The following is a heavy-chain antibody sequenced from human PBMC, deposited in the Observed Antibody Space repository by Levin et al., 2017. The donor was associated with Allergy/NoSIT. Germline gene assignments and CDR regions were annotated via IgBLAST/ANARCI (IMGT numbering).Heavy chain of an antibody. Sequence: SGPTLVKPTQTLTLTCTFSGFSLTTSGMCVSWIRQPPGKALEWLARIDWDDDKYYSTSLKTRLTISKDTSKNQVVLTMTNMHPVDTATYYCARIPHLGYNYGFYYGMDVWGQGTTVTVSS. CDR3: ARIPHLGYNYGFYYGMDV. D-gene: IGHD5-18*01. CDR1: GFSLTTSGMC. CDR2: IDWDDDK. V-gene: IGHV2-70*11. J-gene: IGHJ6*02.